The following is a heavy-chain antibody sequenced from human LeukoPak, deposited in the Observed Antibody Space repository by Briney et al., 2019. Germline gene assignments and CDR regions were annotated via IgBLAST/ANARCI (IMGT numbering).Heavy chain of an antibody. J-gene: IGHJ4*02. CDR3: ARVRSNDIFPEGDY. CDR1: GYTFTSYG. V-gene: IGHV1-18*01. Sequence: ASVNVSCKASGYTFTSYGIRWVRPAPGQGLAWMGWISAYNGNTNYAQKLQGRVTMTTDTSTSTAYMELRSLRSDDTAVYYCARVRSNDIFPEGDYWGQGTLVTVSS. D-gene: IGHD3-9*01. CDR2: ISAYNGNT.